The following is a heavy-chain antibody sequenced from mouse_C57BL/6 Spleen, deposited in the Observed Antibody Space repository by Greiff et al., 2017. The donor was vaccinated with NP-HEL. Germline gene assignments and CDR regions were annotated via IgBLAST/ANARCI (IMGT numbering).Heavy chain of an antibody. J-gene: IGHJ4*01. V-gene: IGHV1-55*01. CDR3: ARGLYGNYGGYAMDY. CDR2: IYPGSGST. Sequence: QVQLQQPGAELVKPGASVKMSCKASGYTFTSYWITWVKQRPGQGLEWIGDIYPGSGSTNYNEKFKSKATLTVDTSSSTAYMQLSSLTSEDSAVYYYARGLYGNYGGYAMDYWGQGTSVTVSS. CDR1: GYTFTSYW. D-gene: IGHD2-1*01.